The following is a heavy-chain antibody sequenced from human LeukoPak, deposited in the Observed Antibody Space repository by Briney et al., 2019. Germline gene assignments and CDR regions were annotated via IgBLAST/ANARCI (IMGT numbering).Heavy chain of an antibody. CDR3: ARLGPEELPSGRAFDI. D-gene: IGHD3-10*01. CDR2: IYVSGST. Sequence: SETLSLTCTVSGGSISGSYWSWIRQPPGKGPEWIGYIYVSGSTDYSPSLKSRVTISIDSSKNQISLKLSSVTAADTAVYYCARLGPEELPSGRAFDIWGQGTLVSASS. CDR1: GGSISGSY. V-gene: IGHV4-59*08. J-gene: IGHJ3*02.